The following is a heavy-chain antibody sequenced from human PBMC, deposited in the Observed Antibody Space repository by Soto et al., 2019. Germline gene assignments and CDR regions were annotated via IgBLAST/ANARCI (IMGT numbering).Heavy chain of an antibody. CDR2: IYSGGST. V-gene: IGHV3-66*01. Sequence: GGSLRLSCAASGFTVSSNYMSWVRQAPGKGLEWVSVIYSGGSTYYADSVKGRFTISRDNSKNTLYLQMNSLRAEDTAVYYCARDRGSSWRGIDYWGQGTLVTVSS. CDR1: GFTVSSNY. CDR3: ARDRGSSWRGIDY. D-gene: IGHD6-13*01. J-gene: IGHJ4*02.